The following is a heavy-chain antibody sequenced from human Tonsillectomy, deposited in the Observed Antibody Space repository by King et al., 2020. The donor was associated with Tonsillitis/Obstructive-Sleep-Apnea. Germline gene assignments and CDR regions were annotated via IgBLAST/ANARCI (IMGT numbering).Heavy chain of an antibody. J-gene: IGHJ4*02. D-gene: IGHD3-10*01. CDR2: ITQGGYEI. CDR3: AREGTGGFDS. Sequence: VQLVESGGGLVQPGGSLRLSCAASGFTFSEYRMSWVRQAPGKGLEWVANITQGGYEISSVDSVNGRFTISRDNAKNSLSLHMNSLRVEDTAVFYCAREGTGGFDSWGQGTLVTVSS. V-gene: IGHV3-7*04. CDR1: GFTFSEYR.